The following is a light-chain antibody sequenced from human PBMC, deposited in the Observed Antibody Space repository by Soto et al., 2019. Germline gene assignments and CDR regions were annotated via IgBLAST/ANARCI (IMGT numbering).Light chain of an antibody. Sequence: QSALTQPPSASGSPGQSVTISCTGTSTDVGGYNYVSWYQQHPGKAPKLMMFEVSKRPSGVPDRFSGSKFGNTASLTVSGFQAEDEADYYCASYGGNNNLLFGGGTKLTVL. J-gene: IGLJ2*01. V-gene: IGLV2-8*01. CDR3: ASYGGNNNLL. CDR2: EVS. CDR1: STDVGGYNY.